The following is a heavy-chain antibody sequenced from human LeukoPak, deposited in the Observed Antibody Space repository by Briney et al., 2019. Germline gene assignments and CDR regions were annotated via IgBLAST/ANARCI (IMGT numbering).Heavy chain of an antibody. V-gene: IGHV3-7*01. J-gene: IGHJ6*02. CDR1: GFIFSSYW. D-gene: IGHD4-11*01. CDR2: IKQDGSEK. CDR3: ARDHSTYYYYGMDV. Sequence: PGGPLRLSCAASGFIFSSYWMSWVRQAPGKGLEWVANIKQDGSEKYYVDSVKGRFTISRDNAKNSLYLQMNSLRVEDTAVYYCARDHSTYYYYGMDVWGQGTTVTVSS.